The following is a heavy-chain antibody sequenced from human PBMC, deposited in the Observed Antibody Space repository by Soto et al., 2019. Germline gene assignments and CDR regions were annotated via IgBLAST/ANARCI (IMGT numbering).Heavy chain of an antibody. CDR1: GFTFGSYA. CDR2: ISGSGGST. J-gene: IGHJ4*02. D-gene: IGHD2-21*01. V-gene: IGHV3-23*01. CDR3: AKDQPLVRLLNSFDY. Sequence: GASLRLSCAASGFTFGSYAMSWVRQAPGKGLEWVSAISGSGGSTYYAGSVKGRFTISRDHSQNTMYLQMNSLRAEDTAVYYCAKDQPLVRLLNSFDYWGQGTLVTVSS.